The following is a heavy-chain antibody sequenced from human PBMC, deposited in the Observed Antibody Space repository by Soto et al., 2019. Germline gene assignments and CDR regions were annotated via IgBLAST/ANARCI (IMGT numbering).Heavy chain of an antibody. CDR2: ISAYNGKP. Sequence: VQMMQSGAEVKKPGASVKVSCKASGYMFIAYGLAWVRQAPGPGLAWMGWISAYNGKPNYAQKFQGRVTMTTDTSTSTAYMEMRSLRSDDTAVYYCARGVPRGNRGSDGGWSDPWGQGTLGTVSS. J-gene: IGHJ5*01. D-gene: IGHD3-10*01. CDR3: ARGVPRGNRGSDGGWSDP. CDR1: GYMFIAYG. V-gene: IGHV1-18*01.